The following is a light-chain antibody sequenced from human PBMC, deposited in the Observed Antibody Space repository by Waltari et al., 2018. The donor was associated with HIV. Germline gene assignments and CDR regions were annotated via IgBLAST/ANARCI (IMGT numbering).Light chain of an antibody. J-gene: IGLJ3*02. CDR1: SSNIGSNY. V-gene: IGLV1-47*01. CDR3: AGWDDSLSGVV. Sequence: QSGLTQPPSASGTPGQRVTISCSGSSSNIGSNYVSWYQQLPGAAPKLLMYRNNQRPSGGPDRFSGSKSGTSASLAISGLRSEDEADYYCAGWDDSLSGVVFGGGTKLTVL. CDR2: RNN.